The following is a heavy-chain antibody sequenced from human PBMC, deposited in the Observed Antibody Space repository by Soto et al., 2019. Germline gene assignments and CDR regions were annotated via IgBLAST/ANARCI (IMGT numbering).Heavy chain of an antibody. Sequence: QVQLVQSGTEVKKPGASVKVSCKASGYTFSNYGVTWVRQAPGQGLEWMGWISGYNGNTNYAQNFQGRVTKTADPSTRTAYMDLRSLRCDDTAVYFRARKSSSSSWFDPWGQGTLVTVSS. CDR1: GYTFSNYG. V-gene: IGHV1-18*01. J-gene: IGHJ5*02. CDR2: ISGYNGNT. D-gene: IGHD6-6*01. CDR3: ARKSSSSSWFDP.